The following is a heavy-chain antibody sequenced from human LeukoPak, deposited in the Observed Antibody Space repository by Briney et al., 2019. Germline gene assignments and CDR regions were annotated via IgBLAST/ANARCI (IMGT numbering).Heavy chain of an antibody. Sequence: PGGCLRLSRAVFRFTLSSYERNWVRQAPGRGVEWGSFISSSGGTIYYTDSVKGRLTISRDNAKNSLFLQMISLRAEDTAFYYCASHYDVLKFAFWGQGTLVTVSS. D-gene: IGHD5-12*01. CDR3: ASHYDVLKFAF. J-gene: IGHJ4*02. V-gene: IGHV3-48*03. CDR1: RFTLSSYE. CDR2: ISSSGGTI.